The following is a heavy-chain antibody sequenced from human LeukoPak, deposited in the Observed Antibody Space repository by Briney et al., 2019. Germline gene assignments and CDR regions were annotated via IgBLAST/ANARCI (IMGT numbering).Heavy chain of an antibody. V-gene: IGHV3-53*01. CDR1: GFTVSNNY. Sequence: GGSLRLSCAASGFTVSNNYMSWVRQAPGKGLEWVAVLYSGGDTYYADSVKGRFTISRHNSKNTLYLQMNSLRAEDTAVYYCAKDVDYYDSSGRVDYWGQGTLVTVSS. CDR2: LYSGGDT. CDR3: AKDVDYYDSSGRVDY. D-gene: IGHD3-22*01. J-gene: IGHJ4*02.